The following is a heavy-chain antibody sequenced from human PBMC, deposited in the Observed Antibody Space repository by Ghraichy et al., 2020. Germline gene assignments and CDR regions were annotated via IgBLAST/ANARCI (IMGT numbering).Heavy chain of an antibody. Sequence: SETLSLTCTVSGGSISSYYWSWIRQPAGKGLEWIGRIYTSGSTNYNPSLKSRVTMSVDTSKNQFSLKLSSVTAADTAVYYCARVATYYYDSSGYPVGAFDIWGQGTMVTVSS. CDR2: IYTSGST. D-gene: IGHD3-22*01. J-gene: IGHJ3*02. CDR1: GGSISSYY. V-gene: IGHV4-4*07. CDR3: ARVATYYYDSSGYPVGAFDI.